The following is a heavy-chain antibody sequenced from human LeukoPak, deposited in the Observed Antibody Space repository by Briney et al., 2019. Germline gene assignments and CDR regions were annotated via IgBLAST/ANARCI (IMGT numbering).Heavy chain of an antibody. Sequence: GGSLRPSCAASGFTFSSYTMNWVRQAPGKGLEWVSSISGSSRHKYYADSVKGRFAISRDNAKNSLYLQMNSLRAEDTAVYYCARTANFAAGYYIDYWGQGTLVTVSS. V-gene: IGHV3-21*01. CDR2: ISGSSRHK. CDR1: GFTFSSYT. J-gene: IGHJ4*02. D-gene: IGHD6-13*01. CDR3: ARTANFAAGYYIDY.